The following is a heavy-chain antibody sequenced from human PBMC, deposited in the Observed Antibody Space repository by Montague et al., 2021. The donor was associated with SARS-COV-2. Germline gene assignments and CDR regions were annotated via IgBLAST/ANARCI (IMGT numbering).Heavy chain of an antibody. CDR2: IFHSGTI. D-gene: IGHD6-13*01. Sequence: SETLSLTCRVSGDSISTSTWWTWVRQTPGKGLEWIGEIFHSGTINYNPSLKSRVSISVDKSNNQFSLRLSSLIAADTAVYYCATLSRRTAAGTRDYCGLDVWGQGTTVVVSS. V-gene: IGHV4-4*02. CDR1: GDSISTSTW. J-gene: IGHJ6*02. CDR3: ATLSRRTAAGTRDYCGLDV.